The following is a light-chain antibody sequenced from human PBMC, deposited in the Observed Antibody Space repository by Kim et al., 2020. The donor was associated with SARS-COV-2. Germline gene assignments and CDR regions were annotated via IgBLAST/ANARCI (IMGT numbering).Light chain of an antibody. Sequence: DIQMTQSPSSVSASVGDRVTITCRASQGIWKYLAWYQQKPGKVPKLLIYAASTLQSGVPSRFSGSGSVTDFTLTISSLQPEDVATYYCQKYDSVPWTFGQGTKVDIK. V-gene: IGKV1-27*01. CDR2: AAS. CDR1: QGIWKY. J-gene: IGKJ1*01. CDR3: QKYDSVPWT.